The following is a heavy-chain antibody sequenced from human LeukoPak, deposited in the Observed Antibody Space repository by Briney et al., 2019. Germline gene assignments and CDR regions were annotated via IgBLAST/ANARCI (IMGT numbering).Heavy chain of an antibody. CDR1: GGTLNNYA. D-gene: IGHD3-22*01. J-gene: IGHJ3*02. CDR3: ARDSGSYYCSSGSSPTWASDAFDI. CDR2: IIPILGIA. V-gene: IGHV1-69*04. Sequence: ASVKVSRKGSGGTLNNYAISWVRQAPGQGHEWIGRIIPILGIANQPQKFPGRVRNTAGKSTSTAYIALSSLRSEDTAVYYCARDSGSYYCSSGSSPTWASDAFDIGGQRTMVTVSS.